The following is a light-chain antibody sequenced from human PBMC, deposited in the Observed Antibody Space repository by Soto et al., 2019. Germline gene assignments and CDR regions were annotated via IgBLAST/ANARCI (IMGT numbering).Light chain of an antibody. V-gene: IGKV3-11*01. CDR2: DGY. J-gene: IGKJ4*01. Sequence: EIVLTQSPATLSLSPGERATLSCRASQSVYRSLAWFQQKPGQAPRLLIFDGYNRATGIPARFSGSGSGTDFTLTISSLEPEDFVVYYCHQCSHWPLTFGGGTKLEMK. CDR1: QSVYRS. CDR3: HQCSHWPLT.